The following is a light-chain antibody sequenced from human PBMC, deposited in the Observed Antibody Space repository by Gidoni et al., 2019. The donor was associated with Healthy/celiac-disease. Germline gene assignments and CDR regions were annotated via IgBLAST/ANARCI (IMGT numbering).Light chain of an antibody. CDR3: QQYDDLPT. V-gene: IGKV1-33*01. CDR1: QDISNY. Sequence: DIQMTQSPPSLSASVGDSVTITCQASQDISNYLNWYQQKPGTAPKLLIYDASNLETGVPSRFSGSGSGTDFTFTISSLQPEDIATYYCQQYDDLPTFXPXTRVDIK. CDR2: DAS. J-gene: IGKJ3*01.